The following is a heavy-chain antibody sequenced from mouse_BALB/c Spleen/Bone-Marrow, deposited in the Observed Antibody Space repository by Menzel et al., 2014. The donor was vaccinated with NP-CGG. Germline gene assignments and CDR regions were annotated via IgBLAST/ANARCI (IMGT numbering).Heavy chain of an antibody. D-gene: IGHD2-14*01. V-gene: IGHV5-12-2*01. J-gene: IGHJ4*01. CDR2: INNGGGST. Sequence: EVKLVESGGGLVEPGGSLKLPCAASGFTFIACTMSWVRQTPEKRLEWVAYINNGGGSTYYPDTVKGRFTISRDNAKNTLYLQMSSLKSEDTAMYYCARHGEERPVLAMDYWGQGTSVTVSS. CDR1: GFTFIACT. CDR3: ARHGEERPVLAMDY.